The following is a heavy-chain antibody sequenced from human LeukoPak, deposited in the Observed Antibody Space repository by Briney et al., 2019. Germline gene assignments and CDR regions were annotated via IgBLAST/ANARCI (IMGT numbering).Heavy chain of an antibody. D-gene: IGHD1-1*01. Sequence: PGGSLRLSCAASGFTFDDYGMSWVRQAPGKGLEWVSGINWNGGSTGYADSVKGRFTISRDNAKNSLYLQMNSLRAEDTALYYCARDRTWPTAGWFDPWGQGTLVTVSS. V-gene: IGHV3-20*04. CDR3: ARDRTWPTAGWFDP. CDR2: INWNGGST. J-gene: IGHJ5*02. CDR1: GFTFDDYG.